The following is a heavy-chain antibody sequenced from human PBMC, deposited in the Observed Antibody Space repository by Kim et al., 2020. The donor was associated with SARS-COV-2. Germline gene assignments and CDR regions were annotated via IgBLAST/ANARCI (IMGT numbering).Heavy chain of an antibody. CDR1: GFTFSSYG. Sequence: GGSLRLSCAASGFTFSSYGMHWVRQAPGKGLEWVAVIWYDGSNKYYADSVKGRFTISRDNSKNTLYLQMNSLRAEDTAVYYCARDGTTRYSSGWSSPDPVDYYYGMDVWGQGTTVTVSS. V-gene: IGHV3-33*01. CDR3: ARDGTTRYSSGWSSPDPVDYYYGMDV. J-gene: IGHJ6*02. CDR2: IWYDGSNK. D-gene: IGHD6-19*01.